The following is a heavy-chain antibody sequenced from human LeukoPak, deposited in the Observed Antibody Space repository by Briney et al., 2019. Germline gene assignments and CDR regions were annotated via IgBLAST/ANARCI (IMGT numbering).Heavy chain of an antibody. CDR2: ISGSGGST. CDR3: AKDSWDSSSPRWFDP. CDR1: GFTFSSYA. Sequence: GGSLRLSCAASGFTFSSYAMSWVRQAPGKGLEWASAISGSGGSTYYADSVKGRFTISRDNSKNTLYLQMNSLRAEDTAVYYCAKDSWDSSSPRWFDPWGQGTLVTVSS. V-gene: IGHV3-23*01. D-gene: IGHD6-13*01. J-gene: IGHJ5*02.